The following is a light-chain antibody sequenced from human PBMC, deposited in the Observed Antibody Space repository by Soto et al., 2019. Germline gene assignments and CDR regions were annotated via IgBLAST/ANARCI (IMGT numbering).Light chain of an antibody. V-gene: IGLV2-23*02. Sequence: QSVLTQHASVSGSPGQSITISCTGTRSDVGSYNSIAWYQQHPGKAPRVVIFEVTKRPSGISDRFSGSKSGYTASLRISGLQAEDEADYFCLSYAGNSIWLFGGGTKVTVL. J-gene: IGLJ2*01. CDR2: EVT. CDR1: RSDVGSYNS. CDR3: LSYAGNSIWL.